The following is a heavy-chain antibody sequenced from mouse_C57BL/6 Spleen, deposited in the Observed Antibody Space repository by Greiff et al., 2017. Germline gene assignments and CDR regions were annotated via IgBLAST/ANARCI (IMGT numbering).Heavy chain of an antibody. J-gene: IGHJ1*03. Sequence: QVQLQQSGAELVRPGASVTLSCKASGYTFTDYEMHWVKQTPVHGLEWIGAIDPETGGTAYNQKFKGKAILTADKSSSTAYMELRSLTSEDSAVYYGTRSKGYWYFDVWGTGTTVTVSS. CDR3: TRSKGYWYFDV. CDR1: GYTFTDYE. CDR2: IDPETGGT. V-gene: IGHV1-15*01.